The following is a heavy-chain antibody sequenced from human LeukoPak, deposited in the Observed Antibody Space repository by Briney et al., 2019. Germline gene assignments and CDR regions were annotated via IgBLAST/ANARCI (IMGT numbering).Heavy chain of an antibody. CDR2: ISSSSSYI. V-gene: IGHV3-21*01. CDR3: ARVATHDWGATTGPFDY. D-gene: IGHD1-26*01. Sequence: PGGSLRLSCAASGFTFSSYSMNWVRQAPGKGLEWVSSISSSSSYIYYADSVKGRFTISRDSAKNSLYLQMNSLRAEDTAVYYCARVATHDWGATTGPFDYWGQGTLVTVSS. J-gene: IGHJ4*02. CDR1: GFTFSSYS.